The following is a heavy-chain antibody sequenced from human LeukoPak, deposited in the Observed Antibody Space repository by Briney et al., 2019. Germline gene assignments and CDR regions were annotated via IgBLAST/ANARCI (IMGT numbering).Heavy chain of an antibody. D-gene: IGHD3-10*01. CDR1: GYIFTSYW. V-gene: IGHV5-51*01. CDR2: IYPGDSDT. J-gene: IGHJ4*02. CDR3: ASVYASGSFFLDY. Sequence: GESLKISCKGSGYIFTSYWIGWVRQMPGKGLEWMGIIYPGDSDTRYSPSFQGQVTISADKSISTAYLQWSSLKASDTAMYYCASVYASGSFFLDYWGKGTLVTVSS.